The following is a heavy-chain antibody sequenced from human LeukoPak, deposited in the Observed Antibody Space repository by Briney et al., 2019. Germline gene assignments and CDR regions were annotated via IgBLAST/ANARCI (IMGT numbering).Heavy chain of an antibody. CDR1: GYSISNGYY. CDR2: LYHSDSA. J-gene: IGHJ6*03. Sequence: KSSETLSLTCAVSGYSISNGYYWVWIRQPPGRGLEWIGSLYHSDSAYYNTSLRSRVSMSVDTSKNQISLTLSFVTAADTAVYYCARQHDSYYYYYIDVWGSGTTVTVSS. V-gene: IGHV4-38-2*01. CDR3: ARQHDSYYYYYIDV.